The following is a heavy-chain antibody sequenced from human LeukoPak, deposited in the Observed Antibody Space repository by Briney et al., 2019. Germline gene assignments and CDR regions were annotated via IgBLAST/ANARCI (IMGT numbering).Heavy chain of an antibody. D-gene: IGHD1-26*01. J-gene: IGHJ5*02. CDR3: ARQAPGELTFDP. CDR2: IIPIFGTA. CDR1: GGTFSSYA. Sequence: ASVKVSCKASGGTFSSYAISWVRQAPGQGLEWMGGIIPIFGTANYAQKLQGRVTMTTDTSTSTAYMELRSLRSDDTAVYYCARQAPGELTFDPWGQGTLVTVSS. V-gene: IGHV1-69*05.